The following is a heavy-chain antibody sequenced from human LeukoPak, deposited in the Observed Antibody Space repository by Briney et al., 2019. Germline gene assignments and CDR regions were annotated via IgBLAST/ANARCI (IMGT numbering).Heavy chain of an antibody. Sequence: SETLSLTCTVSSASITSSPYFWGWIRQSPGKGLEWIGSISYSGTTYYNPSLKSRVTISVDTSKNQFSLKLNSVTAADTAVYYCAREPAAGGGWGQGTLVTVSS. CDR3: AREPAAGGG. V-gene: IGHV4-39*02. J-gene: IGHJ4*02. CDR1: SASITSSPYF. D-gene: IGHD2-2*01. CDR2: ISYSGTT.